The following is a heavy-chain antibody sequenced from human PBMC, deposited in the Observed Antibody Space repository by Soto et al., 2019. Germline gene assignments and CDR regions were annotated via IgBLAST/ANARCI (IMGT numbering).Heavy chain of an antibody. D-gene: IGHD4-17*01. CDR1: GGTFSSYA. V-gene: IGHV1-69*06. CDR2: IIPIFGTA. Sequence: SVKGSCKASGGTFSSYAISWVRQAPGQGLEWMGGIIPIFGTANYAQKFQGRVTITADKSTSTAYMELSSLRSEDTAVYYCARVVDYGHYAPYGMDFWGQGTTV. CDR3: ARVVDYGHYAPYGMDF. J-gene: IGHJ6*02.